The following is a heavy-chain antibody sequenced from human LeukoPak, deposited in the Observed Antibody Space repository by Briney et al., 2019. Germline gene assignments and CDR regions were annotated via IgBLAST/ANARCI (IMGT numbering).Heavy chain of an antibody. Sequence: PGGSLRLSCEASGFTFKSYAMSWVRQAPGKGLEWVSAIGSSGDRVYYADSVKGRFTISRDNSKKTLFLQMNSLRVEDTAVYYCAKVSGGEHDSWSDFSQDKWFDPWRQGTPVTVSS. J-gene: IGHJ5*02. CDR1: GFTFKSYA. D-gene: IGHD3-3*01. V-gene: IGHV3-23*01. CDR3: AKVSGGEHDSWSDFSQDKWFDP. CDR2: IGSSGDRV.